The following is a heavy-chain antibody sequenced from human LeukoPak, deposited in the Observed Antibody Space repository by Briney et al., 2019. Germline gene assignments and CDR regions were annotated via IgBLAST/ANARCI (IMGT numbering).Heavy chain of an antibody. D-gene: IGHD3-10*01. V-gene: IGHV4-39*07. CDR2: IYYSGST. J-gene: IGHJ3*02. CDR3: ARDEFPDTFDI. Sequence: SETLSLTCTVSGGSISTESHYWEWIRQPPGKGLEWIGSIYYSGSTYYDPSLKSRVTISVDTSKNQFSLKLSSVTAADTAIYYCARDEFPDTFDIWGLGTMVTVSS. CDR1: GGSISTESHY.